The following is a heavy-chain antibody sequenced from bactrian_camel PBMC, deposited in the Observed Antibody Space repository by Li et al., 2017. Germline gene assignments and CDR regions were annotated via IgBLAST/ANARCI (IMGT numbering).Heavy chain of an antibody. CDR3: AANERYYGLDTIKDRVFDY. V-gene: IGHV3S57*01. CDR2: LDKDGTT. D-gene: IGHD5*01. CDR1: GRTYIMQC. Sequence: HVQLVESGGGSVQAGGSLRLSCVGSGRTYIMQCLGWFRRAPGKEREDVAHLDKDGTTRYVESVQGRFTISKDTAKKTLYLQMNNLQPEDTAMYYCAANERYYGLDTIKDRVFDYWGQGTQVTVS. J-gene: IGHJ4*01.